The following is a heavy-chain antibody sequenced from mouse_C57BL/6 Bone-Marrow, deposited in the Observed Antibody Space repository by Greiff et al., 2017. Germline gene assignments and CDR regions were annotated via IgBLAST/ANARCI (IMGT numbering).Heavy chain of an antibody. J-gene: IGHJ2*01. CDR3: ARGGYFYFDY. D-gene: IGHD2-14*01. V-gene: IGHV5-4*03. Sequence: EVKLMESGGGLVKPGGSLKLSCAASGFTFSSYAMSWVRQTPEKRLEWVATISDGGSYTYYPDNVKGRFTISRDNAKNNLYLQMSHLKSEDTAMXYCARGGYFYFDYWGQGTTLTVSS. CDR2: ISDGGSYT. CDR1: GFTFSSYA.